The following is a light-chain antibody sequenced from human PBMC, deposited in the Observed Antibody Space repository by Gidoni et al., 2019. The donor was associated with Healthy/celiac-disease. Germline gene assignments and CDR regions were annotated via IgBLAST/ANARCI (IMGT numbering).Light chain of an antibody. CDR1: QSVSSSY. CDR3: QQYGRSLFT. V-gene: IGKV3-20*01. Sequence: EIVLTQSPGTLSLSPGERATLSSRASQSVSSSYLAWYQQKPGQAPRLLLYRASSRATGIPDRLSGSGPGTDFTLTITGLEPEDFAVYYCQQYGRSLFTFGPGTKVEIK. CDR2: RAS. J-gene: IGKJ3*01.